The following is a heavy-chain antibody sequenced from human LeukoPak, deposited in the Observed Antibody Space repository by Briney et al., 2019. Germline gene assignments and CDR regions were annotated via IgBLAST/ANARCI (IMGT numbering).Heavy chain of an antibody. CDR3: ARDRGGDRFDY. D-gene: IGHD3-10*01. V-gene: IGHV3-48*03. J-gene: IGHJ4*02. CDR2: ISDSGGTI. CDR1: GFTFSNHG. Sequence: PGGSLRLSCAASGFTFSNHGMQWVRQAPGKGLEWVSFISDSGGTISYTDSVKGRFTISRDNAKNSLYLQMNSLRGEDTGLYYCARDRGGDRFDYWGQGTLVTVSS.